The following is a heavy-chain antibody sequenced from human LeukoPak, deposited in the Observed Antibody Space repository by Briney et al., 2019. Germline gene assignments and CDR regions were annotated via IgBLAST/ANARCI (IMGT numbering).Heavy chain of an antibody. CDR1: GGSISSYY. CDR2: IYYSGST. CDR3: ARHRRILDPTVTTPYYFDY. J-gene: IGHJ4*02. D-gene: IGHD4-17*01. V-gene: IGHV4-59*08. Sequence: PSETLSLTCTVSGGSISSYYWSWIRQPPGKGLEWIGYIYYSGSTNYNPSLKSRVTISVDTSKNQFSLKLSSVTAADTAVYYCARHRRILDPTVTTPYYFDYWGQGTLVTVSS.